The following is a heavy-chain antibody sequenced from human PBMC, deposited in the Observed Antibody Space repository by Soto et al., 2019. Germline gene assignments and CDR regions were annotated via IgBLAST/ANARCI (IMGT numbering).Heavy chain of an antibody. CDR1: GFTFSSYA. J-gene: IGHJ4*02. V-gene: IGHV3-23*01. D-gene: IGHD2-2*02. CDR3: AKARYIVVVPAAIAFDY. CDR2: ISGSGGST. Sequence: EVQLLESGGGLVQPGASLRLSCAASGFTFSSYAMSWVRQAPGKGLEWVSAISGSGGSTYYADSVNGRFTISRDNSKNTLYLQMNSLRAEDTAVYYCAKARYIVVVPAAIAFDYWGQGTLVTVSS.